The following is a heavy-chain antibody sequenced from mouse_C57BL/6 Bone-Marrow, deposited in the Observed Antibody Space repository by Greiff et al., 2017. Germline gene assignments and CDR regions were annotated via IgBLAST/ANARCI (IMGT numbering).Heavy chain of an antibody. J-gene: IGHJ1*03. CDR3: ARSWGYDGYFDV. Sequence: QVHVKQSGPELVRPGASVTISCKAPGYTFTSHWMQWVRQRPGQGLEWIGEIFPGSGSTSYNEKFKGKATLTVDTSSSTAYMQLSSLTSEDSAVXFCARSWGYDGYFDVWGTGTTVTVSS. V-gene: IGHV1-56*01. D-gene: IGHD2-2*01. CDR1: GYTFTSHW. CDR2: IFPGSGST.